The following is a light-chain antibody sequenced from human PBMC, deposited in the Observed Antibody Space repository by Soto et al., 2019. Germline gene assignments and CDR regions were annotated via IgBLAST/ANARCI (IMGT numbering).Light chain of an antibody. CDR2: DAS. CDR3: QQRSNWPWT. V-gene: IGKV3-11*01. Sequence: DIVLTQSPATLSLSPGERATLSCWASQSVSSYLAWYQHKPGQAPRLLIYDASNRATGIPARFSGSGSGTDFTLTISSLEPEDFAVYYCQQRSNWPWTFGQGTKVEIK. J-gene: IGKJ1*01. CDR1: QSVSSY.